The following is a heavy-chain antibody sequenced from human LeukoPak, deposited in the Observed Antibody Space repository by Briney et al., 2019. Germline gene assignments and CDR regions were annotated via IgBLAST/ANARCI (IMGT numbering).Heavy chain of an antibody. Sequence: SETLSLTCAVYGGSFSGYYWSWIRQPPGKGLEWIGYIYYSGSTNYNPSLKSRVTISVDTSKDQFSLKLSSVTAADTAVYYCARVEGSSGWYYFDYWGQGTLVTVSS. CDR2: IYYSGST. D-gene: IGHD6-19*01. CDR3: ARVEGSSGWYYFDY. CDR1: GGSFSGYY. V-gene: IGHV4-59*01. J-gene: IGHJ4*02.